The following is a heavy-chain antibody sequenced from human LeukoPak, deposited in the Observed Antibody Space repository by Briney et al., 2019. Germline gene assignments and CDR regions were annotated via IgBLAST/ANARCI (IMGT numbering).Heavy chain of an antibody. CDR2: IIPIFGTA. CDR1: GGTFSSYA. J-gene: IGHJ6*03. CDR3: ARDRYATYDSTASYYYYHMDL. D-gene: IGHD3-22*01. Sequence: ASVKVSCKASGGTFSSYAISWVRQAPGQGLEWMGGIIPIFGTANYAQKFQGRVTITADESTNTAYMELSSLRSEDTAVYYCARDRYATYDSTASYYYYHMDLWGKGTTVTISS. V-gene: IGHV1-69*13.